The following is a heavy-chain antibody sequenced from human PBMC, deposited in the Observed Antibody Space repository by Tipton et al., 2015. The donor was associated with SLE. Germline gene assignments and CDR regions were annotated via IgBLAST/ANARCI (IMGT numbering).Heavy chain of an antibody. CDR2: IYYSGST. CDR1: GGSISSSSYY. J-gene: IGHJ4*02. D-gene: IGHD3-10*01. V-gene: IGHV4-39*01. Sequence: TLSLTCTVSGGSISSSSYYWGWIRQPPGKGLEWIGSIYYSGSTYYNPSLKSRVTISVDTSKNQFSLKLSSVTAADTAVYYCAAGNGSGSYSLFDYWGQGTLVTVSS. CDR3: AAGNGSGSYSLFDY.